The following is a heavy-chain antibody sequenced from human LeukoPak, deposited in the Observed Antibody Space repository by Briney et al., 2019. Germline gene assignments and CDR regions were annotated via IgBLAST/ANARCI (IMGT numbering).Heavy chain of an antibody. CDR2: INSDGSST. CDR3: ARAPAKFWSGYYEFDY. D-gene: IGHD3-3*01. J-gene: IGHJ4*02. Sequence: PVGSLRLSCAASGFTFSSYWMHWVRQAPGKGLVWVSRINSDGSSTSYADSVKGRFTISRDNAKNTLYLQMNSLRAEDTAVYYCARAPAKFWSGYYEFDYWGQGTLVTVSS. V-gene: IGHV3-74*01. CDR1: GFTFSSYW.